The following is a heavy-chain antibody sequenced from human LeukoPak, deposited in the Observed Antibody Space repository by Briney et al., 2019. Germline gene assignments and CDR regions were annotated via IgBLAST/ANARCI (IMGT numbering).Heavy chain of an antibody. CDR1: GGSISSDN. D-gene: IGHD3-10*01. CDR3: ARGGHYYASGSYLAY. Sequence: SETLSLTCTVSGGSISSDNWSWIRQPPGKGLAYIGCIYHSGSTNYNPSLNSRVTISIDTSKNHFSLKLNSVTAADTAVYYCARGGHYYASGSYLAYWGQGTLVTVSS. J-gene: IGHJ4*02. CDR2: IYHSGST. V-gene: IGHV4-59*01.